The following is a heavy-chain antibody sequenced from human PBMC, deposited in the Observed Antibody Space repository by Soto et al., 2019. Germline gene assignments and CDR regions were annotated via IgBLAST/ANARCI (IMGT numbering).Heavy chain of an antibody. CDR1: GDSVSSGSFY. Sequence: PSETLSLTCTVSGDSVSSGSFYWNWIRQPPGKGLEWVAYIYYSGSTDYNPSLKSRVTISVDTSKNQFSLKLSSVAAADTAVYYCASGYFYDSSGYYDFPLFDYWGHGTLVTVSS. CDR3: ASGYFYDSSGYYDFPLFDY. J-gene: IGHJ4*01. CDR2: IYYSGST. D-gene: IGHD3-22*01. V-gene: IGHV4-61*01.